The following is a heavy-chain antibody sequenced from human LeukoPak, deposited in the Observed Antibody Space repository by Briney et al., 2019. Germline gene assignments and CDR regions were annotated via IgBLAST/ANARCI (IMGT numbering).Heavy chain of an antibody. Sequence: SETLSLTCTVSGYSISSGYYWGWIRPPPGKGLEWIGIIYHSGSTYYNPSLKSRVTISVATSKNQFSLKLSSVTAADTAVYYCARVFHLRYCTNGVCHPLPTYNWFDPWGQGTLVTVSS. V-gene: IGHV4-38-2*02. CDR2: IYHSGST. CDR1: GYSISSGYY. J-gene: IGHJ5*02. D-gene: IGHD2-8*01. CDR3: ARVFHLRYCTNGVCHPLPTYNWFDP.